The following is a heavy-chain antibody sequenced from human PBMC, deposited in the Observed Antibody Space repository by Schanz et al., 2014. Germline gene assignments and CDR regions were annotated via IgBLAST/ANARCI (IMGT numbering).Heavy chain of an antibody. CDR3: ARDRRRYCSTASCLHDNWFDP. CDR2: ITAYNGDT. Sequence: QVQLVQSGAEVKKPGASVKVSCKASGYTFTSYGINWVRQAPGQGLEWMGWITAYNGDTNYALKLQGRVTMTTDTSTSTAYMELRSLRSDDTAVYYCARDRRRYCSTASCLHDNWFDPWGQGTLVTVSS. J-gene: IGHJ5*02. CDR1: GYTFTSYG. D-gene: IGHD2-2*01. V-gene: IGHV1-18*01.